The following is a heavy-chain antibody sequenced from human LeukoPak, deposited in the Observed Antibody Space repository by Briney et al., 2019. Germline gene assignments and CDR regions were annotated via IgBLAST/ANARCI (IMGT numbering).Heavy chain of an antibody. V-gene: IGHV4-34*01. CDR3: ANGGGSGSYYTGY. CDR1: GGSFSGYY. Sequence: SETLSLTCAVYGGSFSGYYWSWIRQPPGQGLDRIGEINRGGSTNYNPSLKSRVTISVDTSKNQFSLKMNSVTAADTAVYYCANGGGSGSYYTGYWGQGTLVTVSS. CDR2: INRGGST. J-gene: IGHJ4*02. D-gene: IGHD3-10*01.